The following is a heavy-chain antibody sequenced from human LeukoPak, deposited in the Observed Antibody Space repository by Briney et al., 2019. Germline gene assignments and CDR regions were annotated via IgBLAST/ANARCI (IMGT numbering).Heavy chain of an antibody. D-gene: IGHD4-17*01. Sequence: GGSLRLSCVASGFNFDDYGMHWVRQAPGKGLEWVAFILYDGSNKYYADSVKGRFTISRDNSKNTLYLQMNSLRAEDTAVYYCAKDQHDYGYWGQGTLVTVSS. V-gene: IGHV3-30*02. CDR1: GFNFDDYG. CDR2: ILYDGSNK. CDR3: AKDQHDYGY. J-gene: IGHJ4*02.